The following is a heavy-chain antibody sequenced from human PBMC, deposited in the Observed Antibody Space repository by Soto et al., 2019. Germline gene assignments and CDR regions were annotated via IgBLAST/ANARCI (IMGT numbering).Heavy chain of an antibody. Sequence: GGSLRLSCAASGFTFSSYGMHWVRQAPGKGLEWVAVIWYDGSNKYYADSVKGRFTISRDNSKNTLYLQMNSLRAEDTAVYYCARDRDYDSSTIDYWGQGTLVTVSS. J-gene: IGHJ4*02. V-gene: IGHV3-33*01. CDR2: IWYDGSNK. CDR3: ARDRDYDSSTIDY. CDR1: GFTFSSYG. D-gene: IGHD3-22*01.